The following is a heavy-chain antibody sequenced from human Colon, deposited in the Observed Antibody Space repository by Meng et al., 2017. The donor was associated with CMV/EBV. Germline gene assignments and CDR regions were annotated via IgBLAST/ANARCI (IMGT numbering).Heavy chain of an antibody. CDR2: IYYKGGNGGT. Sequence: QVQRQESGPGLLKQSETLSLTCIGSGGSISGYYWNWIRQSPGKGLEWIGYIYYKGGNGGTYYNPSLTSRVTMSVDTSKNQFSLKMTSVTAADTAVYYCVRDKSNRLDFWGQGTLVTVSS. CDR1: GGSISGYY. V-gene: IGHV4-59*01. D-gene: IGHD1-14*01. CDR3: VRDKSNRLDF. J-gene: IGHJ4*02.